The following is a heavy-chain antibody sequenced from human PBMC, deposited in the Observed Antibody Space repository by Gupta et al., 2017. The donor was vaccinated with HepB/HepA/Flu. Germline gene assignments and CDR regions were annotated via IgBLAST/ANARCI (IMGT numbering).Heavy chain of an antibody. CDR2: ISGSGSIM. J-gene: IGHJ3*02. CDR3: ARDSAMMGAFDI. CDR1: GSTLRSYE. Sequence: EEQLVGSGGGLIQTGGSLRLSCAASGSTLRSYEMNWFRQAPGKGLEWVSYISGSGSIMYYADSVKGRFTISRDNAKNSLYLQMNSLRVDDTAIYYCARDSAMMGAFDIWGQETVVTVSA. D-gene: IGHD3-22*01. V-gene: IGHV3-48*03.